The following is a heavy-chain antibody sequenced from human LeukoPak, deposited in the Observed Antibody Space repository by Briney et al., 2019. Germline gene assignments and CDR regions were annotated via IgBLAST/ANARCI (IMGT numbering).Heavy chain of an antibody. Sequence: GGSLRLSCAASGFTFDDYAMHWVRQAPGKGLEWVSGISWNSGSIGYADSVKGRFTISRDNAKNSLYLQMNSLRAEDTALYYCAKASTGLLWFGELLSDYWGQGTLVTVSS. CDR3: AKASTGLLWFGELLSDY. CDR1: GFTFDDYA. CDR2: ISWNSGSI. V-gene: IGHV3-9*01. J-gene: IGHJ4*02. D-gene: IGHD3-10*01.